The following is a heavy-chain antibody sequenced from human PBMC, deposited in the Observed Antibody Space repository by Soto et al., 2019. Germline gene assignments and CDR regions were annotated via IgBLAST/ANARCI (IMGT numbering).Heavy chain of an antibody. CDR1: GVSISSGNW. J-gene: IGHJ4*02. CDR2: IFRDGMT. Sequence: QVQLQESGPGLVKPSGTVSLTCDVSGVSISSGNWGSWVRQPPGKGLEWIGEIFRDGMTTYYPSLRGRDTLSVDTCKNQLSLRVTSAHAADNAIYYCLRLVYERRLNYLYFDDWSRGALVTGSS. CDR3: LRLVYERRLNYLYFDD. V-gene: IGHV4-4*02. D-gene: IGHD3-22*01.